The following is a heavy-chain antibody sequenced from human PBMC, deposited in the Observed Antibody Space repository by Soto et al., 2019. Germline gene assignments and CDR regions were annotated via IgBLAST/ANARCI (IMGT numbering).Heavy chain of an antibody. D-gene: IGHD3-10*01. J-gene: IGHJ6*02. CDR1: GVSISPYS. CDR2: IHYNGNT. CDR3: ARGEVTGSGYYYYYYLDV. V-gene: IGHV4-59*12. Sequence: SVTLSLTSTVSGVSISPYSGSCVRQLPGKGLEWIGNIHYNGNTKYSPSLKSRVTISEDTSKNQFSLKLSSVTAADTAVYYCARGEVTGSGYYYYYYLDVWGQGTTVT.